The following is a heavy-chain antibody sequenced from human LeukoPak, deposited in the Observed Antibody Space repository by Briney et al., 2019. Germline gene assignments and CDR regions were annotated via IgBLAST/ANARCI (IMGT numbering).Heavy chain of an antibody. D-gene: IGHD6-19*01. Sequence: PGGSLRLSCAASGFTFSNYAMAWVRQAPGKGLEWVSSISSSSDNIYYAESVKGRFTISRDNAKNSLYLQMNSLRAEDTAVYYCARDLPAGYSSGWYEFDYWGQGTLVTVSS. V-gene: IGHV3-21*01. CDR1: GFTFSNYA. CDR2: ISSSSDNI. J-gene: IGHJ4*02. CDR3: ARDLPAGYSSGWYEFDY.